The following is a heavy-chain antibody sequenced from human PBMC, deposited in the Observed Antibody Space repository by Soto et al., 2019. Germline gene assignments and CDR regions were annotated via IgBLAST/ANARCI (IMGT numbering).Heavy chain of an antibody. J-gene: IGHJ4*02. CDR3: AKDLRSVVVVVAAADY. CDR2: ISGSGGST. Sequence: GGSLRLSCAASGFTFSSYAMSWVRQAPGKGLEWVSAISGSGGSTYYADSVKGRFTISRDNSKNTLYLQMNSLRAEDTAVYYCAKDLRSVVVVVAAADYWGQGTLVTVSS. V-gene: IGHV3-23*01. D-gene: IGHD2-15*01. CDR1: GFTFSSYA.